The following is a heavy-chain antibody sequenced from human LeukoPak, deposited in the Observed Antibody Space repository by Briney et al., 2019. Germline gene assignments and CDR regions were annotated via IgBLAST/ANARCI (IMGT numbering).Heavy chain of an antibody. V-gene: IGHV3-23*01. D-gene: IGHD2-2*01. CDR2: ISGSGIST. CDR3: AKRMHCSRSICYAFDI. J-gene: IGHJ3*02. Sequence: GGSLRLSCAASGFTFSSFAMTWVRQAPGKGLEWVSSISGSGISTYYSDSVKGRFTISRDNSKNTVYLQMNSLRADDTAVYYCAKRMHCSRSICYAFDIWGQGTMVTVSS. CDR1: GFTFSSFA.